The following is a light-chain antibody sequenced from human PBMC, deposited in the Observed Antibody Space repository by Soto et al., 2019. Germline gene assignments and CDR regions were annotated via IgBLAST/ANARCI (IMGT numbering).Light chain of an antibody. CDR3: QQLNSYPLT. CDR1: QGISSY. J-gene: IGKJ4*01. V-gene: IGKV1-8*01. CDR2: AAS. Sequence: AIRMTPYPSSLSASTGDRVTITCRASQGISSYLAWYQQKPGKAPKLLIYAASTLQSGVPSRFSGSGSGTEFTLTISSLQPEDFAAYYCQQLNSYPLTFGGGTKVDIK.